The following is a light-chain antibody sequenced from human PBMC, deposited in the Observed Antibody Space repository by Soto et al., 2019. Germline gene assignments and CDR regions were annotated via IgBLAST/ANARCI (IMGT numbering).Light chain of an antibody. CDR2: RNN. J-gene: IGLJ1*01. Sequence: QSVLTQPPSASGTPGQRVTISCSGSSSNIGSNYVYWYQQLPGTAPKLLIYRNNQRPSGVPDRFSGSKSGTSASLAISGLRSEDEADYYCAAWDDSLSGSYVFGTG. CDR3: AAWDDSLSGSYV. V-gene: IGLV1-47*01. CDR1: SSNIGSNY.